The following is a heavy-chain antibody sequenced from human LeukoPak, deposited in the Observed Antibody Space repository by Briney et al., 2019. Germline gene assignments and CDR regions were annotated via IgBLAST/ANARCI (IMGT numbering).Heavy chain of an antibody. Sequence: GGSLRLSCAASGFTVTSNFISWVRQAPGKGLDWVSLIDSGGTTYYADSVKGRFTISRDNSKNMLYLQMNSLRAEDTAVYYCVTVRCVQWGRGTLVTVSS. CDR1: GFTVTSNF. CDR2: IDSGGTT. CDR3: VTVRCVQ. D-gene: IGHD2-8*01. V-gene: IGHV3-66*01. J-gene: IGHJ4*02.